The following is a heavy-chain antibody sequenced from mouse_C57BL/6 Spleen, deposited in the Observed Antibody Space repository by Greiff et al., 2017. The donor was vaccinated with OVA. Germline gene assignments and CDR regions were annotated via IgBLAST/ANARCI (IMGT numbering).Heavy chain of an antibody. CDR2: ISYDGSN. Sequence: EVKVEESGPGLVKPSQSLSLTCSVTGYSITSGYYWNWIRQFPGNKLEWMGYISYDGSNNYNPSLKNRISITRDTSKNQFFLKLNSVTTEDTATYYCARVYYSSYFDYWGQGTTLTVSS. V-gene: IGHV3-6*01. J-gene: IGHJ2*01. CDR1: GYSITSGYY. CDR3: ARVYYSSYFDY. D-gene: IGHD2-5*01.